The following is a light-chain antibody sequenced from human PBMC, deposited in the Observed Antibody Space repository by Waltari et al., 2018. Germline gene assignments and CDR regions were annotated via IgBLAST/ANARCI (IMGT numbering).Light chain of an antibody. CDR1: TGAVTRGHS. CDR2: DTI. CDR3: LDSYGSSWV. Sequence: QAVVTQESSLTVSPGGTVTLTCRSSTGAVTRGHSPHWSQQKPGQAPRTLIHDTINRRPWTPARFSGSLLGDKAALTLSGAQPEDGADYYCLDSYGSSWVFGGGTKLTVL. J-gene: IGLJ3*02. V-gene: IGLV7-46*01.